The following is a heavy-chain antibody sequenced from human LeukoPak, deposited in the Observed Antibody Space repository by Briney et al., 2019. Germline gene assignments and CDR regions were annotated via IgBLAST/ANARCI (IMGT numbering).Heavy chain of an antibody. Sequence: ASVKVSCKASGYTFTSYYMHWVRQAPGQGLEWMGIINPSGGSTSYAQKFQGRVTITRNTSISTAYMELSSLRSEDTAVYYCARGSGGYSSGWYYFDYWGQGTLVTVSS. CDR3: ARGSGGYSSGWYYFDY. V-gene: IGHV1-46*01. D-gene: IGHD6-19*01. CDR1: GYTFTSYY. CDR2: INPSGGST. J-gene: IGHJ4*02.